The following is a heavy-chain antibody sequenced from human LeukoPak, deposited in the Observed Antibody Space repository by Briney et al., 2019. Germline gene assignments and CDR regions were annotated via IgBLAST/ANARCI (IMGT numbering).Heavy chain of an antibody. D-gene: IGHD5-18*01. V-gene: IGHV4-39*01. J-gene: IGHJ4*02. CDR3: ARQGGYSYADY. CDR1: GGSIITNDYW. CDR2: IDHAGTT. Sequence: SETLSLTCVVSGGSIITNDYWWGWIRQPPGKGLEWIGTIDHAGTTFYNVSLKSRVTISVDTSKNQFSLKLSSVTAADTAVYYCARQGGYSYADYWGQGTLVTVSS.